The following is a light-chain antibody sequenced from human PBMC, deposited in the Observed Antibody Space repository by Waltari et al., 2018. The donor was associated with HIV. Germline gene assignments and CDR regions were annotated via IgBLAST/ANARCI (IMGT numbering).Light chain of an antibody. CDR3: QQSYSTPWT. J-gene: IGKJ1*01. CDR1: QTISSY. CDR2: AAS. V-gene: IGKV1-39*01. Sequence: DVQLTPSPSSLSASVGASFTITYRASQTISSYLKWYQQKPGKAPKLLIYAASSLQSGVPSRFSGSGSGTDFTLTISSLQPEDFATYYCQQSYSTPWTFGQGTKVEIK.